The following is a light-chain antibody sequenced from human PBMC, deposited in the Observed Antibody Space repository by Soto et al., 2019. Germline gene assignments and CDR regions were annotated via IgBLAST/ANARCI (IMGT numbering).Light chain of an antibody. J-gene: IGKJ2*01. Sequence: DIVLTQSPGTLSLSQGERATLSCRASQTISSAYFAWYNQKPGQPPRLLIYGTSSRATGIPDRFSGSGSGTDFTLTISRVEPEDFSVYYCQQYGSSTLYSFVQGTKLEIK. CDR3: QQYGSSTLYS. V-gene: IGKV3-20*01. CDR1: QTISSAY. CDR2: GTS.